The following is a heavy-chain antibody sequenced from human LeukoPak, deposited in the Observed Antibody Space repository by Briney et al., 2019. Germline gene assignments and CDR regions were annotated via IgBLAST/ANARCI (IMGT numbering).Heavy chain of an antibody. J-gene: IGHJ4*02. Sequence: ASVKVSCKASGYTFTGYYMHWVRQAPGQGLEWMGRINPNSGGTNYAQKFQGRVTMARDTSISTAYMELSRLRSDDTAVYYCARVYSSSSPTDYWGQGTLVTVSS. CDR3: ARVYSSSSPTDY. CDR2: INPNSGGT. CDR1: GYTFTGYY. V-gene: IGHV1-2*06. D-gene: IGHD6-6*01.